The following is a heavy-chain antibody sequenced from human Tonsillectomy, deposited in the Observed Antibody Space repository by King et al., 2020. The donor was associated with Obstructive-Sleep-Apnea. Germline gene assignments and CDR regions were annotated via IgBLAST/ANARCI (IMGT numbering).Heavy chain of an antibody. D-gene: IGHD3-3*01. J-gene: IGHJ6*02. Sequence: VQLVQSGGGLVQPGGSLRLSWAASGFTFSSYWMSWVRQAPGKGLEWVANIKQDGSEKYYVDSVKGRFTISRDNAKNSLYLQMNSLRAEDTAVYYCARDPGAIFGVVSYYYYYGMDVWGQGTTVTVSS. CDR2: IKQDGSEK. CDR1: GFTFSSYW. CDR3: ARDPGAIFGVVSYYYYYGMDV. V-gene: IGHV3-7*03.